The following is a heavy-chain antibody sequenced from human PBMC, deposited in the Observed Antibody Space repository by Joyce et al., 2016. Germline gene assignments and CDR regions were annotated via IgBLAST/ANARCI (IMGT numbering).Heavy chain of an antibody. J-gene: IGHJ4*02. V-gene: IGHV5-51*01. D-gene: IGHD2-2*01. Sequence: EVQLVQSGAEVKKPGESLKISCKGSGYSFTSYWIGWWRQMPGKGLAWRGIVSPGDSDTSYSPSFQGQVTISADKSISTAYLQWSSLKASDTAMYYCARQTAHCSSTSCYSDYWGQGTLVTVSS. CDR1: GYSFTSYW. CDR2: VSPGDSDT. CDR3: ARQTAHCSSTSCYSDY.